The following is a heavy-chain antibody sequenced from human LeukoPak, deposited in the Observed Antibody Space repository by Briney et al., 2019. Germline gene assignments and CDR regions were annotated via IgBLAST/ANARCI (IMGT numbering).Heavy chain of an antibody. V-gene: IGHV3-30*03. D-gene: IGHD5-12*01. CDR2: ISYDGSNK. Sequence: PGRSLRLSCAASGFTFSSYGMHWVRQAPGKGLEWVAVISYDGSNKYYADSVKGRFTNSRDNSKNTLYLQMNSLRAEDTAVYYCARSKGYSGYDMDVWGQGTTVTVSS. CDR3: ARSKGYSGYDMDV. CDR1: GFTFSSYG. J-gene: IGHJ6*02.